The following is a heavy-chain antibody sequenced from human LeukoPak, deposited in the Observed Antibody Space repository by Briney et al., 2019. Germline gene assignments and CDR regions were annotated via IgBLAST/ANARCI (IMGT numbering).Heavy chain of an antibody. D-gene: IGHD3-10*01. CDR2: IYYSGST. CDR1: GGSISSSSYY. Sequence: PSETLSLTCTVSGGSISSSSYYWGWIRQPPGKGLEWIGRIYYSGSTYYNPSLKSRVTISVDTSKNQFSLKLSSVTAADTAVYYCARDEPLLWFGELLPRRQGFDYWGQGTLVTVSS. V-gene: IGHV4-39*07. CDR3: ARDEPLLWFGELLPRRQGFDY. J-gene: IGHJ4*02.